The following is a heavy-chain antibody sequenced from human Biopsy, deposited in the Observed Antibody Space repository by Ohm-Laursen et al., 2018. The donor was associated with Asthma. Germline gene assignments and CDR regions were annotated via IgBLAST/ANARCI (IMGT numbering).Heavy chain of an antibody. V-gene: IGHV3-53*01. CDR2: IYSGGTS. Sequence: SLRLSCTASGFTFSNYAMSWVRQAPGKGLEWVSVIYSGGTSDTADSVRGRFTISKDFYKNTLYLQMDSLRAEDTAVYYCARDSYSSGLYDDFESWGQGTLVPVSS. CDR1: GFTFSNYA. J-gene: IGHJ4*02. CDR3: ARDSYSSGLYDDFES. D-gene: IGHD6-19*01.